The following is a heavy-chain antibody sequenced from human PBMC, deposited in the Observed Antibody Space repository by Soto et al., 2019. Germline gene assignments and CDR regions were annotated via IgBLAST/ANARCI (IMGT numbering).Heavy chain of an antibody. V-gene: IGHV4-4*07. CDR1: GGSISTYY. Sequence: SETLSLTRTVSGGSISTYYWSWIRQPAGKGLEWIGRIDTSGNTNYNPSLKSRVTMSVDTSKKQFSLKLTSVTAADTAVYYCARYSSNWFQTEGMDVWGQGTTVTVSS. CDR3: ARYSSNWFQTEGMDV. J-gene: IGHJ6*02. D-gene: IGHD6-13*01. CDR2: IDTSGNT.